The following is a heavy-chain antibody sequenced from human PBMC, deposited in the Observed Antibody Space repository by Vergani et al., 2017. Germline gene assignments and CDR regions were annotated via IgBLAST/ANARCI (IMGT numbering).Heavy chain of an antibody. J-gene: IGHJ4*02. V-gene: IGHV1-69*12. D-gene: IGHD6-13*01. CDR2: IIPIFGTA. CDR3: ARDPCIAAAGSPETCPFDY. Sequence: QVQLVQSGAEVKKPGSSVKVSCKASGGTFSSYAISWVRQAPGQGLEGMGGIIPIFGTANYAQKFQGRVTITADESTSTAYMELSSLRSEDTAVDYCARDPCIAAAGSPETCPFDYWGQGTLVTVSS. CDR1: GGTFSSYA.